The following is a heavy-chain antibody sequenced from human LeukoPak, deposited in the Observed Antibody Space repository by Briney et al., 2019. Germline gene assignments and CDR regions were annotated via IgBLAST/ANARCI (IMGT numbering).Heavy chain of an antibody. CDR3: ARRGGNYYGWFDP. Sequence: PSETLSLTCTVSGDCISSDYWSWIRQPPGKGLEWIGYIYYSGSTNYNPSLKSRVTISLDTSRNQFSLKLSSVTAADTAVYFCARRGGNYYGWFDPWGQGTLVTVSS. J-gene: IGHJ5*02. V-gene: IGHV4-59*08. D-gene: IGHD1-26*01. CDR2: IYYSGST. CDR1: GDCISSDY.